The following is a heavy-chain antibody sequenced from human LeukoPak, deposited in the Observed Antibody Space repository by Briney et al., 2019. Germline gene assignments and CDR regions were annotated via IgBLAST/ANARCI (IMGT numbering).Heavy chain of an antibody. Sequence: GGSLRLSCAASGFTVSSSYMSWVRQAPGKGLEWVSVIYSGTNTNYADSVKGRFIISRDNSKNTLYLQMNSLRAEDTAVYYCASEDYYDSSGYYPYWGQGTLVTVSS. CDR2: IYSGTNT. D-gene: IGHD3-22*01. V-gene: IGHV3-66*01. J-gene: IGHJ4*02. CDR3: ASEDYYDSSGYYPY. CDR1: GFTVSSSY.